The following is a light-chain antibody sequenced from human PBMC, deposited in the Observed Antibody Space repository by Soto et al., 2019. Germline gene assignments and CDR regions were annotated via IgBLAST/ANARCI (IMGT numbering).Light chain of an antibody. CDR2: SAS. V-gene: IGKV1-39*01. CDR3: PNYNSAPFT. J-gene: IGKJ5*01. Sequence: DIQMTQSPSSLSASVGDRVTITCRASQSISSSFLNWYQQKPGKAPKLLIFSASSLQSGVPSRFSGSGSGTDFTLTISSLQPEDVATYYCPNYNSAPFTFGQGTRLEIK. CDR1: QSISSSF.